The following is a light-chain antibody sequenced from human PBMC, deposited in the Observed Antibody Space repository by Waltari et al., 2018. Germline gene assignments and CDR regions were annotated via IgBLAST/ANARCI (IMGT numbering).Light chain of an antibody. V-gene: IGKV4-1*01. J-gene: IGKJ1*01. Sequence: DIVMTQSPDSLAVSLGERATINCKSSQSLLYSSNNKNSLTWYQQKPGQPPQLLRYWTAHRGSGVPDRFSGSGSGTDFTLTISSLQAEDVAVYYCQQYYTTPLTFGQGTKVEIK. CDR2: WTA. CDR1: QSLLYSSNNKNS. CDR3: QQYYTTPLT.